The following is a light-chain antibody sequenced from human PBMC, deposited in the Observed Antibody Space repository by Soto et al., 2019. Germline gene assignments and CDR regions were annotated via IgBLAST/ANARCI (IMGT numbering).Light chain of an antibody. CDR2: GAS. Sequence: EIVVTQSPATLSVSPVDXXSLSGRASESVTSSLAWYQQKPGQPPRLLIYGASTRATDVPARFSGSGSGTDFTLTISRLEPEDFAVYFCQQHGSSPWTFGQGTKVDIK. J-gene: IGKJ1*01. V-gene: IGKV3-20*01. CDR3: QQHGSSPWT. CDR1: ESVTSS.